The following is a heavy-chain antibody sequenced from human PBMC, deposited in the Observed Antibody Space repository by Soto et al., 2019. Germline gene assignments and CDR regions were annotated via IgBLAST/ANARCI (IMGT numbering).Heavy chain of an antibody. J-gene: IGHJ4*02. CDR1: GFPFSSYW. V-gene: IGHV3-7*05. D-gene: IGHD3-9*01. CDR2: IKQDGSEK. CDR3: ARAPPNYDILTGYFYFDY. Sequence: GGSLRLSCAASGFPFSSYWMSWVRQAPGKGLEWVANIKQDGSEKYYVDSVKGRFTISRDNAKNSLYLQMNSLRAEDTAVYYCARAPPNYDILTGYFYFDYWGQGTLVTAPQ.